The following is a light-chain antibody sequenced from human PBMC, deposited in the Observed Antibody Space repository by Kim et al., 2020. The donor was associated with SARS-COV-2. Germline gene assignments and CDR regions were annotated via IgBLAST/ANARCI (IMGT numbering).Light chain of an antibody. CDR3: QHYGSSLYT. Sequence: EIVLTQSPGTLSLSPGERATLSCRASQSVTNIAWYQQKPGQAPRLLIYGASSRATGIPDRFSGSVSATYFILTISRLEPEDLAVYYCQHYGSSLYTFGQGTKLEI. J-gene: IGKJ2*01. V-gene: IGKV3-20*01. CDR1: QSVTN. CDR2: GAS.